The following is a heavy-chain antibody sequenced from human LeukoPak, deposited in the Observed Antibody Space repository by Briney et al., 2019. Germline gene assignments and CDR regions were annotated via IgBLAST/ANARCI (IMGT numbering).Heavy chain of an antibody. CDR1: GFTFSSYW. Sequence: GGSLRLSCAASGFTFSSYWMNWVRQAPGKGLEWVANIKQDGSQKYYVDSVKGRFTISRDNAKNSLYLQMNSLRAEDTAVYYCARDRTATIFGVVIIQGYFDYWGQGTLVTVSS. CDR3: ARDRTATIFGVVIIQGYFDY. J-gene: IGHJ4*02. D-gene: IGHD3-3*01. V-gene: IGHV3-7*03. CDR2: IKQDGSQK.